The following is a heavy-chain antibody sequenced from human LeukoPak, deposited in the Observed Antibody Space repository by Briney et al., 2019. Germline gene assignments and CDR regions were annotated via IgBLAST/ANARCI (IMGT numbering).Heavy chain of an antibody. CDR3: ARGSRNVYFDY. D-gene: IGHD2-8*01. CDR2: IYSGGST. CDR1: GFTYRRYS. V-gene: IGHV3-66*02. Sequence: GGSLRLSCVASGFTYRRYSMNWVRQAPGKGLEWVSVIYSGGSTYYADSVKGRFTISGDNSKNTLYLQMNSLRPEDTAVYYCARGSRNVYFDYWGQGTLVTVSS. J-gene: IGHJ4*02.